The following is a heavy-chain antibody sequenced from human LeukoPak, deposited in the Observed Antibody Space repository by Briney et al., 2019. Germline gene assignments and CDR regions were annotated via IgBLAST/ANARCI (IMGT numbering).Heavy chain of an antibody. Sequence: PSETLSLTCTVSGGSISSYYWSWIRQPAGKGLEWIGRIYSSGSTNYNPSLKSRVTMSVDTSKNQFSLKLTSVTAADTAVYYCASRTGSGSYYFDYWGKGTLVTVSS. V-gene: IGHV4-4*07. CDR1: GGSISSYY. CDR3: ASRTGSGSYYFDY. D-gene: IGHD3-10*01. J-gene: IGHJ4*02. CDR2: IYSSGST.